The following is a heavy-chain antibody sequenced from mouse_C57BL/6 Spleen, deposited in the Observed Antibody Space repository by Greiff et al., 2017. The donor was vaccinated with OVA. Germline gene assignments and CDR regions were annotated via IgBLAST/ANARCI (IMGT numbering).Heavy chain of an antibody. V-gene: IGHV3-6*01. CDR2: ISYDGSN. J-gene: IGHJ4*01. CDR1: GYSITSGYY. CDR3: ASRYYYAMDY. Sequence: EVQLVESGPGLVKPSQSLSLTCSVTGYSITSGYYWNWIRQFPGNKLEWMGYISYDGSNNYNPSLKNRISITRETSKNQFFLKLNSVTTEDTATYYCASRYYYAMDYWGQGTSVTVSS.